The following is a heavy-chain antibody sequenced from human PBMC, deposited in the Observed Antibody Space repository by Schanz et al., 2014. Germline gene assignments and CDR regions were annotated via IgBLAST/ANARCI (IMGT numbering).Heavy chain of an antibody. V-gene: IGHV1-46*03. J-gene: IGHJ3*02. Sequence: QVQLVQSGAEVKKPGASVKVSCEASGYTFTSYYIHWFRQAPGQGLEWMGLINPSVGNTNYAQKFRGRVTITRDTSTSTVYMELSSLRSEDTAVYFCARGPSTGAFDTWGQGTMVTVSS. CDR1: GYTFTSYY. CDR3: ARGPSTGAFDT. CDR2: INPSVGNT.